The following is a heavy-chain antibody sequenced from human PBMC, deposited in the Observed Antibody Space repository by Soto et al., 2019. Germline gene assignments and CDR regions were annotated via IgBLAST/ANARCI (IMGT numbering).Heavy chain of an antibody. CDR1: GFTVSSNY. D-gene: IGHD6-19*01. CDR2: IYSGGST. Sequence: GGSLRLSCAASGFTVSSNYMSWVHQAPGKGLEWVSVIYSGGSTYYADSVKGRFTISRDNSKNTLYLQMNSLRAEDTAVYYCARADIAVAGFDYWGQGTLVTVSS. V-gene: IGHV3-66*01. J-gene: IGHJ4*02. CDR3: ARADIAVAGFDY.